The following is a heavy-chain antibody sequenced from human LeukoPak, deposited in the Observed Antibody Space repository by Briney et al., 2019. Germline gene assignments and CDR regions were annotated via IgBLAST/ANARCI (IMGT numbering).Heavy chain of an antibody. CDR1: GFYSSNYD. Sequence: GGSLRLSCAASGFYSSNYDIHWVRQAAGKGLEWVSVVGASGDIFFASSVKGRFTVSREHAKNSLYFQMNSLRAGDTAVYYCARGGASPYSYYMDVWGKGTSVTISS. J-gene: IGHJ6*03. D-gene: IGHD2-15*01. CDR2: VGASGDI. CDR3: ARGGASPYSYYMDV. V-gene: IGHV3-13*01.